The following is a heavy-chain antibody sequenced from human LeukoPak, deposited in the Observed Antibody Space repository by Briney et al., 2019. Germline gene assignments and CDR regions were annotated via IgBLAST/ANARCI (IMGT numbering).Heavy chain of an antibody. Sequence: SETLSLTCTVSGGSISSYYWSWIRQPPGKGLEWIGYIYYSGSTNYNPSLKSRVTISVDTSKNQFSLKLSSVTAADTAVYYCARDPGGGATTFDYWGQGPLVTVSS. CDR2: IYYSGST. V-gene: IGHV4-59*01. J-gene: IGHJ4*02. CDR1: GGSISSYY. CDR3: ARDPGGGATTFDY. D-gene: IGHD1-26*01.